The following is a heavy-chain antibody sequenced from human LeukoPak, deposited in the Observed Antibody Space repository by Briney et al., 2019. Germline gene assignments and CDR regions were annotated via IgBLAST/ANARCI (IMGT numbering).Heavy chain of an antibody. D-gene: IGHD3-10*01. Sequence: PGGSLRLSCAASGFTFDDYAMHWVRQAPGKGLECVSGISWNSGSIGYADSVKGRFTISRDNAKNSLYLQMNSLRAEDMALYYCAKDTGWFGESIDYWGQGTLVTVSS. CDR2: ISWNSGSI. J-gene: IGHJ4*02. V-gene: IGHV3-9*03. CDR1: GFTFDDYA. CDR3: AKDTGWFGESIDY.